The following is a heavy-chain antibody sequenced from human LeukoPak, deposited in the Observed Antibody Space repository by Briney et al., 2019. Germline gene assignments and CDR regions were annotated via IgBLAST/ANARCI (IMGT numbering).Heavy chain of an antibody. Sequence: GGSLRLSCATSGFTFSNYWMSWVRQAPGKGLEWVAKIKLDGSEQYYVDSVKGRFTISRDNAKNSLYLQMNSLRAEDTAVYYCARDYYYYYMDVWGKGTTVTVSS. V-gene: IGHV3-7*01. CDR1: GFTFSNYW. J-gene: IGHJ6*03. CDR2: IKLDGSEQ. CDR3: ARDYYYYYMDV.